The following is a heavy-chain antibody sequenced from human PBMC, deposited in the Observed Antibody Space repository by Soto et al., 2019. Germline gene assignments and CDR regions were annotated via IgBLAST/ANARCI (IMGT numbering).Heavy chain of an antibody. J-gene: IGHJ4*02. CDR1: GFTVSSNY. Sequence: EVQLVESGGGLIQPGGSLRLSCAASGFTVSSNYMSWVRQAPGKGLEWVSVIYSGGSTYYADSVKGRFTISRDNSKNTLYLQMKSLRAEDTAVYYCARETRSIAAAQVDYWGQGTLVTVSS. D-gene: IGHD6-13*01. CDR3: ARETRSIAAAQVDY. V-gene: IGHV3-53*01. CDR2: IYSGGST.